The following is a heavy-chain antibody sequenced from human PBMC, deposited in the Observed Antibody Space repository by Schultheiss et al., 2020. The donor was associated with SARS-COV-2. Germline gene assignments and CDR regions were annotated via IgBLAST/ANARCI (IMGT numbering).Heavy chain of an antibody. J-gene: IGHJ4*02. V-gene: IGHV3-48*03. CDR1: GFPFSTYE. CDR2: ISSSGSTI. Sequence: GGSLRLSCAASGFPFSTYEMSWVRQAPGKGLEWVSYISSSGSTIYYADFVKGRFTISRDNAKNSLYLQMNSLRAEDTAVYYCARDYDFWSGYFYWGQGTLVTVSS. CDR3: ARDYDFWSGYFY. D-gene: IGHD3-3*01.